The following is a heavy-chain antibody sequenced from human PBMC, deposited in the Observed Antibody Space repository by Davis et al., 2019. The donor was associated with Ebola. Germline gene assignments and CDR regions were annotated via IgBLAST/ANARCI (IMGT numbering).Heavy chain of an antibody. D-gene: IGHD2-15*01. CDR2: IYYSGST. CDR1: GFTFSSYG. V-gene: IGHV4-59*12. CDR3: ARGRLEDIVVVVAATPYYYYGMDV. J-gene: IGHJ6*02. Sequence: GSLRLSCAASGFTFSSYGMHWVRQPPGKGLAWIGYIYYSGSTNYNPSLKSRVTISVDTSKNQFSLKLSSVTAADTAVYYCARGRLEDIVVVVAATPYYYYGMDVWGQGTTVTVSS.